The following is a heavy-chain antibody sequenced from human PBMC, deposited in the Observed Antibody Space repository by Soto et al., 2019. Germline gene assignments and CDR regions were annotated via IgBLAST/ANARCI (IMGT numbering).Heavy chain of an antibody. CDR1: GYTFTSYY. CDR2: INPSGGST. Sequence: QVQLVQSGAEVKKPGASVKVSCKASGYTFTSYYMHWVRQAPGQGLEWMGIINPSGGSTSYAQKLQSRVTMTRDTSTSTVYMELSSLRSEDTAVYYCAGEYYDILTGYYPHYYGMDVWGQGTTVTVSS. J-gene: IGHJ6*02. D-gene: IGHD3-9*01. CDR3: AGEYYDILTGYYPHYYGMDV. V-gene: IGHV1-46*01.